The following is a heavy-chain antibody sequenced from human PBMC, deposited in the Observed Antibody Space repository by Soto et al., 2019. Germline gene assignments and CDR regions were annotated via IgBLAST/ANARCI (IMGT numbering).Heavy chain of an antibody. CDR3: ARGQYYYGSGLYYYGMDV. V-gene: IGHV4-34*01. J-gene: IGHJ6*02. CDR1: GGSFSGYY. Sequence: SETLSLTCAVYGGSFSGYYWSWIRQPPGKGLEWIGEINHSGSTNYNPSLKSRVTISVDTSKNQFSLKLSSVTAADTAVYYCARGQYYYGSGLYYYGMDVWGQGTTVTVSS. CDR2: INHSGST. D-gene: IGHD3-10*01.